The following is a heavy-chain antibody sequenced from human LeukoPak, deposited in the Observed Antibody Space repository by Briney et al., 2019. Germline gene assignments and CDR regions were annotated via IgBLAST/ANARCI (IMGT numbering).Heavy chain of an antibody. CDR3: ARLIYSQVDAFDI. Sequence: PSETLSLTCTVSGGSISSYYWSWIRQPPGKGLEWIGYIYYSGSTNYNPSLKSRVTISVDTSKNQFSLKVGSVTAADTAVYYCARLIYSQVDAFDIWGQGTMVTVSS. J-gene: IGHJ3*02. V-gene: IGHV4-59*08. CDR1: GGSISSYY. CDR2: IYYSGST. D-gene: IGHD4-11*01.